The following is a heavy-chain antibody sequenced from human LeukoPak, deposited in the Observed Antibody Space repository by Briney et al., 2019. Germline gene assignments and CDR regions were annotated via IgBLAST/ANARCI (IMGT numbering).Heavy chain of an antibody. CDR1: GGTFSSYA. V-gene: IGHV1-69*04. Sequence: ASVKVSCKASGGTFSSYAISWVRQAPGQGLEWMGRIIPILGIANYAQKFQGRVTITADKSTSTAYMELSSLRAEDTAVYYCAKDRIVVVPAARYNWFDPWGQGTLVTVSP. D-gene: IGHD2-2*01. CDR3: AKDRIVVVPAARYNWFDP. J-gene: IGHJ5*02. CDR2: IIPILGIA.